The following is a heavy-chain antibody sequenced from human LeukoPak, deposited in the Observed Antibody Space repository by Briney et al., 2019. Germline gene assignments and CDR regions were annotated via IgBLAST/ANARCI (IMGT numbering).Heavy chain of an antibody. CDR3: ASNTRGAYYYYMDV. D-gene: IGHD2-2*01. CDR1: GGSISSGGYY. CDR2: IYYSGST. V-gene: IGHV4-31*03. Sequence: SETLSLTCTVSGGSISSGGYYWSWIRQHPGKGLEWIGYIYYSGSTYYNPSLKSRVTISVDTSKNQFSLKLSSVTAADTAVYYCASNTRGAYYYYMDVWGKGTTVTVSS. J-gene: IGHJ6*03.